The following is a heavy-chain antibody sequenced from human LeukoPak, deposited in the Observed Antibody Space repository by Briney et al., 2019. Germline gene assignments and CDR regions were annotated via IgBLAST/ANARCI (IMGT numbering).Heavy chain of an antibody. V-gene: IGHV4-31*03. CDR1: GGAISSGGYY. D-gene: IGHD3-16*01. CDR2: IDYSGKA. Sequence: SETLSLTCTVSGGAISSGGYYWSWIRQHPGKGLEWIGYIDYSGKAYYSPSLRSRVTISVDTLKDQFSLKLTSVTAADTAVYYCARTRKGVPRFDYWGQGTLLTVSS. J-gene: IGHJ4*02. CDR3: ARTRKGVPRFDY.